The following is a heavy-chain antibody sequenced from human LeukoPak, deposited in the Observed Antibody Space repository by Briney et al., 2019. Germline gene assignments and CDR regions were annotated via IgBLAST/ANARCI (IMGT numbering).Heavy chain of an antibody. CDR2: ISTSSSYI. CDR1: GFTFSSYT. D-gene: IGHD3-22*01. J-gene: IGHJ4*02. V-gene: IGHV3-21*01. CDR3: ARDVPLRYYDSSGYYGGAFDY. Sequence: GGSLRLSCAASGFTFSSYTMHWVRQAPGKGLEWVSCISTSSSYIYYADSVKGRFTISRDNAKNSLYLQMNSLRAEDTAVYYCARDVPLRYYDSSGYYGGAFDYWGQGTLVTVSS.